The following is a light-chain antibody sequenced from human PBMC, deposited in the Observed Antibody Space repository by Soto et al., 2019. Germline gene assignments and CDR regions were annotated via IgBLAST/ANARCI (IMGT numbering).Light chain of an antibody. J-gene: IGLJ1*01. CDR1: SSDVGGYDY. V-gene: IGLV2-14*01. CDR2: DVS. Sequence: QSALTQPASVSGSPGQSIAISCTGTSSDVGGYDYVSWYQQHAGKAPKLMIYDVSNRPSGVPSRFSGSKSGNTASLTISGLRAEDEADYYCSSYTTIHTYFFGTGTKVTVL. CDR3: SSYTTIHTYF.